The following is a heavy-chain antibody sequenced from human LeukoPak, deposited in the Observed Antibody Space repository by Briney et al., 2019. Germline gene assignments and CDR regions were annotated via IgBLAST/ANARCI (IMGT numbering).Heavy chain of an antibody. V-gene: IGHV3-30-3*01. J-gene: IGHJ4*02. CDR1: GFTFSSYA. CDR2: ISYDGSNK. D-gene: IGHD3-10*01. CDR3: ANCGSGTYYSYYFNS. Sequence: GGSRRLSCAASGFTFSSYAMHWVRQAPGKGLEWVAVISYDGSNKYYADSVKGRFTISRDNSKNTLYLQMYSLRAEDTAVYYCANCGSGTYYSYYFNSWGQGTLVTVSS.